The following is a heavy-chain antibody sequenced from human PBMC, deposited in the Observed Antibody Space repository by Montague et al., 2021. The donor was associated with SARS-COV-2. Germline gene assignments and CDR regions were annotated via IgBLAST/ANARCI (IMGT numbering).Heavy chain of an antibody. CDR3: AHSLLAASLAAFDP. D-gene: IGHD2-15*01. J-gene: IGHJ5*02. CDR2: IFWNDDK. V-gene: IGHV2-5*01. CDR1: GFSLISNGVG. Sequence: PALVKPTQTLTLTCTFSGFSLISNGVGVGWIRQPPGKALEWLALIFWNDDKCYNTSLKTRLTVTKDTSKNQVVLTMTNMDPVDTGTYYCAHSLLAASLAAFDPWGQGTLVTVAS.